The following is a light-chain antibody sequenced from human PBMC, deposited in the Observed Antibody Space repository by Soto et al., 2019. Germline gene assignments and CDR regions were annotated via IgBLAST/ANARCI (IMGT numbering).Light chain of an antibody. CDR1: QSISSW. J-gene: IGKJ1*01. V-gene: IGKV1-5*03. Sequence: DIQMTQSPSTLSASVGDRVTITCRASQSISSWLAWYQQKPGKAPKLLIYKASSLESGVPSRFSGSGSVTEFTLTISSLQPDDFTTYYCQRYSTFGQGTKVEIK. CDR2: KAS. CDR3: QRYST.